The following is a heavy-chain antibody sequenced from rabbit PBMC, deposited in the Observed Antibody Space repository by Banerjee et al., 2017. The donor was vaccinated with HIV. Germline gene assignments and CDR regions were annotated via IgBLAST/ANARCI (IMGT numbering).Heavy chain of an antibody. V-gene: IGHV1S45*01. Sequence: QEQLEESGGDLVKPEGSLTLTCTASGFSFNNRYVMCWVRQAPGKGLEWIACINTISGDTVYATWAKGRFTISKTSSTTVTLQMTSLTAADTATYFCARNGGSSGNCRGCDLNLWGPGTLVTVS. D-gene: IGHD1-1*01. CDR3: ARNGGSSGNCRGCDLNL. CDR2: INTISGDT. CDR1: GFSFNNRYV. J-gene: IGHJ4*01.